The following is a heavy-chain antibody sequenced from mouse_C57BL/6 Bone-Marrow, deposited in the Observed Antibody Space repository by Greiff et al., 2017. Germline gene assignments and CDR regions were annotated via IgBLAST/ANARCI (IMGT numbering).Heavy chain of an antibody. J-gene: IGHJ2*01. V-gene: IGHV1-69*01. D-gene: IGHD1-1*01. Sequence: VQLQQPGAELVMPGASVKLSCKASGYTFTSYWMHWVKQRPGQGLEWIGEIDPSDSYTNYNQKFKGKSTLTVDKSASTAYMPHSSLTSEDSAVYYCAREGTTVVAAYYFDYWGQGTTLTVSS. CDR3: AREGTTVVAAYYFDY. CDR2: IDPSDSYT. CDR1: GYTFTSYW.